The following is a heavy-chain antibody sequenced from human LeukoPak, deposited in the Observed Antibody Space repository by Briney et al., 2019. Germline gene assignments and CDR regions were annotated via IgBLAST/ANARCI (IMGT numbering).Heavy chain of an antibody. CDR1: GDTVTNYA. Sequence: SVKVSCKASGDTVTNYAISWVRQRPGQGLEWMGRIIPMVGLINYSQNFEGKVAITVDKSTRTAYLHLSSLKSEDTAVYYCARGLMGPTNTRPDADYWGQGTLITVS. V-gene: IGHV1-69*04. CDR2: IIPMVGLI. CDR3: ARGLMGPTNTRPDADY. J-gene: IGHJ4*02. D-gene: IGHD1-26*01.